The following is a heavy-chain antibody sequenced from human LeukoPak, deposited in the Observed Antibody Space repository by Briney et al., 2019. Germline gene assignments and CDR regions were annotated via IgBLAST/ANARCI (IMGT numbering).Heavy chain of an antibody. D-gene: IGHD6-13*01. V-gene: IGHV1-8*01. Sequence: ASVKVSCKASGYTFTSYDINWVRQATGQGLEWMGWMNPNSGNTGYAQKFQGRVTMTRNTSISTAYMELSSLRSEDTAVYYCARVVQYGSTPGVYYFDYWGQGTLVTVSS. J-gene: IGHJ4*02. CDR3: ARVVQYGSTPGVYYFDY. CDR2: MNPNSGNT. CDR1: GYTFTSYD.